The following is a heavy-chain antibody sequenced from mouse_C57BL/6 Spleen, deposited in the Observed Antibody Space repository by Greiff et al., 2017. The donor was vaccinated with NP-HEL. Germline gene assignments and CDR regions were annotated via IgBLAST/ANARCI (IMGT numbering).Heavy chain of an antibody. CDR2: IYPGDGDT. CDR1: GYAFSSSW. CDR3: ARSAPAGAWFAY. D-gene: IGHD1-2*01. Sequence: QVQLQQSGPELVKPGASVKISCKASGYAFSSSWLNWVKQRPGKGLEWIGRIYPGDGDTNYNGKFKGKATLTADQSSSTAYMQLSSLTSEDSAVYFCARSAPAGAWFAYWGQGTLVTVSA. J-gene: IGHJ3*01. V-gene: IGHV1-82*01.